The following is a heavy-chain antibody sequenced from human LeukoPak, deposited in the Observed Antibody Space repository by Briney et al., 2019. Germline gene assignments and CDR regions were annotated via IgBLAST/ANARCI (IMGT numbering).Heavy chain of an antibody. J-gene: IGHJ4*02. Sequence: ASVKVSCKASGYTFTGYYIHWVRQAPGQGLEWMGIINPSGGSTSYAQKFQGRVTMTRDTSTSTVYMELSSLRSEDTAVYYCARDVSAGAGDYWGQGTLVTVSS. CDR2: INPSGGST. CDR3: ARDVSAGAGDY. CDR1: GYTFTGYY. V-gene: IGHV1-46*01. D-gene: IGHD6-19*01.